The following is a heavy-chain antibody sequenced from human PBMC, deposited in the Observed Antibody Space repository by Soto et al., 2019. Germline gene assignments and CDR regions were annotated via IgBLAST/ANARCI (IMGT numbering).Heavy chain of an antibody. V-gene: IGHV3-48*02. CDR1: GFTFSSYS. Sequence: GGSLRLSCAASGFTFSSYSMNWVRQAPGKGLEWVSYISSSSTIYYADSVKGRFTISRDNAKNSLYLQMNSLRDEDTAVYYCARERYYGMDVWGQGTTVTVSS. CDR2: ISSSSTI. J-gene: IGHJ6*02. CDR3: ARERYYGMDV.